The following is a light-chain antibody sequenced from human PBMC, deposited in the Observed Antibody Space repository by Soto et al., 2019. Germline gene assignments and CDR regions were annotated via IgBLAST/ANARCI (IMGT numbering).Light chain of an antibody. V-gene: IGKV3-15*01. J-gene: IGKJ1*01. CDR3: QQYYDWPPWT. CDR1: QSLSGN. CDR2: GAS. Sequence: EVLLTQSPATLSVSPGETATLSCRASQSLSGNLAWYQQKPGQAPRLLIYGASTRATDITARFSGSGSATEFTLTISSLQSEDFAVYYCQQYYDWPPWTFGPGTRV.